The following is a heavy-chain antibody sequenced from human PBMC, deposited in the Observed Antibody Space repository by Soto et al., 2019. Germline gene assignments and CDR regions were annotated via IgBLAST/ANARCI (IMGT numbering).Heavy chain of an antibody. CDR2: IYYSGST. CDR3: ARRDSGYDWFDY. Sequence: SETLSLTCTVSGGSIRSSTYYWGWIRQPPGKGLEWIGSIYYSGSTYYSPSLKSRVTISVDTSNNQFSLKLSSVTAADTAFFYCARRDSGYDWFDYWGQGTLVTVS. CDR1: GGSIRSSTYY. J-gene: IGHJ4*02. D-gene: IGHD5-12*01. V-gene: IGHV4-39*01.